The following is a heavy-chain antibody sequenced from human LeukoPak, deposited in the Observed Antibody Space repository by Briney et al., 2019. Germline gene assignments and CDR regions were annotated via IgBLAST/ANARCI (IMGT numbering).Heavy chain of an antibody. D-gene: IGHD6-6*01. CDR2: ISACNGKT. V-gene: IGHV1-18*01. CDR1: GYTFSNFA. CDR3: ARDHYSSSLYFDY. Sequence: ASVKVSCKASGYTFSNFAISWVRQAPGQGLEWMGWISACNGKTNYAQKLQGRVTMTTDTSTSTAYMELRTLRSDDTAVYYCARDHYSSSLYFDYWGQGTLVTVSS. J-gene: IGHJ4*02.